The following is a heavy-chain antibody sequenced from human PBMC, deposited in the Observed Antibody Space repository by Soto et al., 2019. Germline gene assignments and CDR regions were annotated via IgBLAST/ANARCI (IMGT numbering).Heavy chain of an antibody. CDR3: ARDWGYGDYFDY. J-gene: IGHJ4*02. Sequence: SETLSLTCAVSGGSISSSNWWSWVRQPPGKGLEWIGEIYHSGSTNYNPSLKSRVTISVDKSKNQFPLKLSSVTAADTAVYYCARDWGYGDYFDYWGQGTLVTVSS. D-gene: IGHD4-17*01. V-gene: IGHV4-4*02. CDR2: IYHSGST. CDR1: GGSISSSNW.